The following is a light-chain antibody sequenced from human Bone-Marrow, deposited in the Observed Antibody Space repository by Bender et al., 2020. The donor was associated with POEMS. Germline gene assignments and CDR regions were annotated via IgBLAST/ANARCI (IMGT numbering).Light chain of an antibody. CDR2: DIS. CDR3: SSYTSNTVV. V-gene: IGLV2-14*03. CDR1: SSDVGFSSF. J-gene: IGLJ3*02. Sequence: QSALTQPASVSGSPGQSITISCTGISSDVGFSSFVSWYQHHPGNAPKLIIYDISNRPSGISFRFSGSKSANTASLTITGIQTEEEADYYCSSYTSNTVVFGGGTKLTVL.